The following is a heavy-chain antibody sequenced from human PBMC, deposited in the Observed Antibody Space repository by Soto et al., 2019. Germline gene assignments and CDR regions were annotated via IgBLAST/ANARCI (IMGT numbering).Heavy chain of an antibody. Sequence: SETLSLTCTVSGGSISSYYWSWIRQPPGKGLEWIGYIYYSGSTNYNPSLKSRVTISVDTSKNQFSLKLSSVTAADTAVYYCAREKNSGYRSAYYYGMEVWGQGTTVTVSS. CDR3: AREKNSGYRSAYYYGMEV. D-gene: IGHD5-12*01. J-gene: IGHJ6*02. CDR2: IYYSGST. V-gene: IGHV4-59*01. CDR1: GGSISSYY.